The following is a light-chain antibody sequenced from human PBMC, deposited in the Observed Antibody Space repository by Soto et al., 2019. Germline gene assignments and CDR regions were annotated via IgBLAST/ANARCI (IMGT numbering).Light chain of an antibody. Sequence: DIVLTQSPGSLSLSPGERATLSCRASQSVSSSFLAWYQQKPGQAPRLLIYGASRRATGIPDRFTGSGSGTDFTLTISRLEPEDFAVYYWQQYDSSLTFGLGTKVEIK. CDR3: QQYDSSLT. J-gene: IGKJ1*01. CDR2: GAS. V-gene: IGKV3-20*01. CDR1: QSVSSSF.